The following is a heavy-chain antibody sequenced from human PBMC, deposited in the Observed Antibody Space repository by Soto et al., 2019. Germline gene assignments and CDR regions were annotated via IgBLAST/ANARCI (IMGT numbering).Heavy chain of an antibody. CDR3: ARLAYCSGGSCYGFDY. CDR1: GGSISSYY. D-gene: IGHD2-15*01. J-gene: IGHJ4*02. Sequence: PSETLSLTCTVSGGSISSYYWSWIRQPPGKGLEWNGYIYYSGSTNYNPSLKSRVTISVDTSKNQFSLKLSSVTAADTAVYYCARLAYCSGGSCYGFDYWGQGTLVTVSS. V-gene: IGHV4-59*08. CDR2: IYYSGST.